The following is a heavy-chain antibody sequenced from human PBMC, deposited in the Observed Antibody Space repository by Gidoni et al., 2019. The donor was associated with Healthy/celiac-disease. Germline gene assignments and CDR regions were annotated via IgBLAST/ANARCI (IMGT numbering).Heavy chain of an antibody. D-gene: IGHD2-2*01. Sequence: ADSGFTFSSYAMSWVRQAPGKGLEWVSAISGSGGSTYYADSVKGRFTISRDNSKNTLYLQMNSLRAEDTAVYYCAKGGLLYCSSTSCYSWFDPWGQGTLVTVSS. CDR3: AKGGLLYCSSTSCYSWFDP. CDR2: ISGSGGST. CDR1: GFTFSSYA. V-gene: IGHV3-23*01. J-gene: IGHJ5*02.